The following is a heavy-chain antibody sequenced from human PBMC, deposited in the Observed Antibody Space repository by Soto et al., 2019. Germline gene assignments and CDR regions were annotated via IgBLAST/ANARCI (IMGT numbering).Heavy chain of an antibody. V-gene: IGHV3-23*01. Sequence: EVQLLESGGGLVQPGGSLRLSCAASGFTFSSYAMSWVRQAPGKGLEWVSAISGSGGSTYYADSVKGRFTISRDNSKNTLDLQMNSLRAEDTAVYYCAKSIVADDAFCIWGQGTMVTVSS. CDR3: AKSIVADDAFCI. J-gene: IGHJ3*02. D-gene: IGHD3-22*01. CDR1: GFTFSSYA. CDR2: ISGSGGST.